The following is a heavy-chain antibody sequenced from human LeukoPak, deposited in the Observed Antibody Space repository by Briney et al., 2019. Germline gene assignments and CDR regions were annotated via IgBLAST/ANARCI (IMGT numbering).Heavy chain of an antibody. CDR1: GYTFTGYY. V-gene: IGHV1-2*02. J-gene: IGHJ4*02. Sequence: GASVKVSCKASGYTFTGYYMHWLRQAPGQGLEWMGWINPNSGGTNYAQKFQGRVTMNRDTSISTAYMELSRLRSDDTAVYYCARDNYYYDSSAPDYWGQGTLVTVSS. CDR2: INPNSGGT. D-gene: IGHD3-22*01. CDR3: ARDNYYYDSSAPDY.